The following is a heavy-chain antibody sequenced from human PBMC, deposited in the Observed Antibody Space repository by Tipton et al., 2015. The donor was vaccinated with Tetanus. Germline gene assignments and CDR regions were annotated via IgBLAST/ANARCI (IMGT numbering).Heavy chain of an antibody. J-gene: IGHJ4*01. CDR3: ARDYDGSEPYDY. V-gene: IGHV1-69*01. D-gene: IGHD3-10*01. Sequence: QLVQSGPEVKKPGSSVRVSCKTSGGTFRNYAISWVRQAPGQGLEWMGGIFPVYGTSNYAPEFQGRLTITAEESTGTAQMELSSLRSDDTAVYYCARDYDGSEPYDYWGQGTLVTVSS. CDR1: GGTFRNYA. CDR2: IFPVYGTS.